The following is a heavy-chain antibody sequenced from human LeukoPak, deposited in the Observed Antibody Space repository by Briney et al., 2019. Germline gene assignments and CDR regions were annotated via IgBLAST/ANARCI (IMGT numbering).Heavy chain of an antibody. CDR2: IRYDGSNK. Sequence: TGGSLRLSCAASGFTFSSYGMHWVRQAPGKGLEWVAFIRYDGSNKYYADSVKGRFTISRDNSKDTLYLQMNSLRAEDMAVYYCARGDLVVVTAILFDYWGQGTLVTVSS. CDR3: ARGDLVVVTAILFDY. V-gene: IGHV3-30*02. CDR1: GFTFSSYG. J-gene: IGHJ4*02. D-gene: IGHD2-21*02.